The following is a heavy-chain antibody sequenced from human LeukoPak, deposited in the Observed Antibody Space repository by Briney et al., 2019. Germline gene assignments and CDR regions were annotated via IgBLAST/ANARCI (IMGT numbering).Heavy chain of an antibody. CDR1: GYTFTGYY. CDR3: ARDFFGQGLVQNLNWFDP. Sequence: ASVKVSCKASGYTFTGYYMHWVRQAPGQGLEWMGWINPNSGGTNYAQKFQGRVTMTRDTSISTAYMELSRLRSDDTAVYYCARDFFGQGLVQNLNWFDPWGQGTLVTVSS. D-gene: IGHD6-19*01. CDR2: INPNSGGT. J-gene: IGHJ5*02. V-gene: IGHV1-2*02.